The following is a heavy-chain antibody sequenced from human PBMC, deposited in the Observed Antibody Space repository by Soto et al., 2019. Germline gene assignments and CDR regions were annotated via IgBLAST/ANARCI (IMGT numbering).Heavy chain of an antibody. D-gene: IGHD6-6*01. CDR2: IYYSGST. J-gene: IGHJ6*02. V-gene: IGHV4-59*01. CDR1: GGSISSYY. Sequence: SETLSLTCTVAGGSISSYYWSWIRQPPGKGLEWIGYIYYSGSTNYNPSLKSRVTISVDTSKNQFSLKLSSVTAADTAVYYCASTALSLAAPRRDYYGMDVWGQGTTVTVSS. CDR3: ASTALSLAAPRRDYYGMDV.